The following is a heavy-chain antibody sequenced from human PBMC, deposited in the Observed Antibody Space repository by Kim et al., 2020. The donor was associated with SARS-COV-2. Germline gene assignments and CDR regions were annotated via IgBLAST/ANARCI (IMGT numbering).Heavy chain of an antibody. V-gene: IGHV4-39*07. Sequence: NPSLSSRVSISVDTSKNHVSLNLKSVTAADTAVYYCARGGNFGGTGLGFDYWGQGTLVTVSS. J-gene: IGHJ4*02. D-gene: IGHD2-15*01. CDR3: ARGGNFGGTGLGFDY.